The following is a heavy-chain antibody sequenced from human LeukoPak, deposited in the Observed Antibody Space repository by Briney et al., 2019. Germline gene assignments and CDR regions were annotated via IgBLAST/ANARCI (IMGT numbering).Heavy chain of an antibody. D-gene: IGHD1-1*01. J-gene: IGHJ4*02. V-gene: IGHV3-48*01. Sequence: GGSLRLSCAASAFTFSDYSMTWVRQAPGKGLEWISYIDTSSSTMYYADSVMGRFTISRDNAKESLYLQMNSLRAEDTAVYYCARVGATGTADYWGQGTLVTVSS. CDR3: ARVGATGTADY. CDR1: AFTFSDYS. CDR2: IDTSSSTM.